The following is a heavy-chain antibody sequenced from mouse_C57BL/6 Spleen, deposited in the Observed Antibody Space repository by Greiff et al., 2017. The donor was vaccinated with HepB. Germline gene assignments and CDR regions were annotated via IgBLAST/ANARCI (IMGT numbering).Heavy chain of an antibody. CDR3: ARGGNMVTTSGFAC. CDR1: GYTFTSYW. D-gene: IGHD2-2*01. Sequence: QVQLQQSGAELAKPGASVKLSCKASGYTFTSYWMHWVKQRPGQGLEWIGYINPSSGYTKYNQKFKDKATLTADKSSNTAYMQLSSLTYEDSAVYYCARGGNMVTTSGFACWGQGTLVTVSA. J-gene: IGHJ3*01. CDR2: INPSSGYT. V-gene: IGHV1-7*01.